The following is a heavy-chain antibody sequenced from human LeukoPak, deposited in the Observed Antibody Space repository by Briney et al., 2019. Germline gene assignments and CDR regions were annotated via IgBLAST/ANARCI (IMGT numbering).Heavy chain of an antibody. Sequence: SETLSLTCTVSGGSISSYYWSWIRQPPGKGLEWIGYIYYSGSTNYNPSLKSRVTISVDTSKNQFSLKLSSVTAADTAVYYCARDVSGYTEYDYWGQGTLVTVSS. CDR1: GGSISSYY. V-gene: IGHV4-59*01. J-gene: IGHJ4*02. CDR3: ARDVSGYTEYDY. CDR2: IYYSGST. D-gene: IGHD6-25*01.